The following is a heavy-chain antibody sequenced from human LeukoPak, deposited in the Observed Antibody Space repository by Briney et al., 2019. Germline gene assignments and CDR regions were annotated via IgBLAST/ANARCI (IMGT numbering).Heavy chain of an antibody. Sequence: GASLQISCKGSGYNFTNYWIGWVRQMPGKGLECMGIIYLDDSDTRNSPSFQGQVTITADKSISTAYLQWSNLKASDTAMYYCARSYSGTYLKAFDIWGQGTMVTVSS. D-gene: IGHD1-26*01. J-gene: IGHJ3*02. V-gene: IGHV5-51*01. CDR1: GYNFTNYW. CDR2: IYLDDSDT. CDR3: ARSYSGTYLKAFDI.